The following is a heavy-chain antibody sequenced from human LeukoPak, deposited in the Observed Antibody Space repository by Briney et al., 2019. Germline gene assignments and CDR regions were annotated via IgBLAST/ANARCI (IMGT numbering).Heavy chain of an antibody. J-gene: IGHJ4*02. Sequence: SETLSLTCTVSGYSISSGYYWGWIRQPPGKGLEWIGSIYHSGSTYYNPSLKSRVTISVDTSKNQFSLKLSSVTAADTAVYYCARVGPTKMATVYYFDYWGQGTLVTVSS. CDR2: IYHSGST. D-gene: IGHD5-24*01. V-gene: IGHV4-38-2*02. CDR1: GYSISSGYY. CDR3: ARVGPTKMATVYYFDY.